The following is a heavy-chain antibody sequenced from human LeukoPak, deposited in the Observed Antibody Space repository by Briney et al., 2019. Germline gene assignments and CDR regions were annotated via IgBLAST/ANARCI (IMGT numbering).Heavy chain of an antibody. J-gene: IGHJ4*02. D-gene: IGHD2-2*02. Sequence: GGSLRLSCTASGFTFGDYAMSWVRQAPGKGLEWVGFIRSKAYGGTTEYAVSVKGRSTISRDDSKSIAYLQMNSLKTEDTAVYYCTSCSSISCYTFDFDYWGQGTLVTVSS. V-gene: IGHV3-49*04. CDR2: IRSKAYGGTT. CDR1: GFTFGDYA. CDR3: TSCSSISCYTFDFDY.